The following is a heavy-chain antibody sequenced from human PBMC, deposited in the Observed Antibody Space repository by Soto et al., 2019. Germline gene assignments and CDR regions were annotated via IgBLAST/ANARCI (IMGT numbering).Heavy chain of an antibody. CDR3: ARLPYCSTTSCFPTGYNWSDP. CDR1: GFTFSNYW. D-gene: IGHD2-2*01. Sequence: GGSLRLSCAASGFTFSNYWMHWVRQAPGKGLVWVSRVNTDGSYTNYADSVKGRFTISRDNAKNTLYLQMNSLRAEDTAVYYCARLPYCSTTSCFPTGYNWSDPWGQGTLVTVSS. J-gene: IGHJ5*02. CDR2: VNTDGSYT. V-gene: IGHV3-74*01.